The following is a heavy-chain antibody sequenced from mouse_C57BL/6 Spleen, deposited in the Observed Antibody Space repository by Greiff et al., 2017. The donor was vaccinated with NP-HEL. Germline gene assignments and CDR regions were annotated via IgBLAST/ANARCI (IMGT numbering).Heavy chain of an antibody. J-gene: IGHJ2*01. CDR1: GFTFSNYW. V-gene: IGHV6-3*01. Sequence: DVKLVESGGGLVQPGGSMKLSCVASGFTFSNYWMNWVRQSPEKGLEWVAQIRLKSDNYATHYAESVKGRFTISRDDSKSSVYLQMNNLRAEDTGIYYCTDGAYFDYWGQGTTLTVSS. CDR3: TDGAYFDY. CDR2: IRLKSDNYAT.